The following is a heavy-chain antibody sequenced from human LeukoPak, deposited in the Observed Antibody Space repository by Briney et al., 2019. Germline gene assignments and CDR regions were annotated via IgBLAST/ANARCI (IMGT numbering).Heavy chain of an antibody. CDR3: ARLLGVVPAAPYFDY. D-gene: IGHD2-2*01. J-gene: IGHJ4*02. CDR1: GGSISSYY. Sequence: SETLSLTCTVSGGSISSYYGSWIRQPPGKGLEWIGYIYYSGSTNYNPSLKSRVTISVATSKNQFSLKLSSVTAADTAVYYCARLLGVVPAAPYFDYWGQGTLVTVSS. V-gene: IGHV4-59*08. CDR2: IYYSGST.